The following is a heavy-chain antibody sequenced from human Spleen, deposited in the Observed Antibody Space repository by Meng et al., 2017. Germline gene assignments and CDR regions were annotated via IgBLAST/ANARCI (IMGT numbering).Heavy chain of an antibody. V-gene: IGHV3-66*02. D-gene: IGHD2-15*01. CDR3: ARGFGYCSAGSCPWK. Sequence: GESLKISCAASGFIVGYNYMTWVRQAPGKGLEWVSLIFSGGRTYYADSVKGRFTISRDSSDNKLYLQMSSLRPEDTATYYCARGFGYCSAGSCPWKWGQGTLVTVSS. CDR2: IFSGGRT. J-gene: IGHJ4*02. CDR1: GFIVGYNY.